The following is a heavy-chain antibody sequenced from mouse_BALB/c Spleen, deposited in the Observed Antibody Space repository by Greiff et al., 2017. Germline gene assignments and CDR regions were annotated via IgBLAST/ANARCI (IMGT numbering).Heavy chain of an antibody. D-gene: IGHD1-1*01. CDR1: GFSLTSYG. J-gene: IGHJ3*01. Sequence: QVQLQQSGPGLVAPSQSLSITCTVSGFSLTSYGVHWVRQPPGKGLEWLGVIWAGGSTNYNSALMSRLSISTENSKSKVFLNMNSLQTDDTAMYYCARDRDITTGSGVAYWGQGTLVTVSA. CDR2: IWAGGST. CDR3: ARDRDITTGSGVAY. V-gene: IGHV2-9*02.